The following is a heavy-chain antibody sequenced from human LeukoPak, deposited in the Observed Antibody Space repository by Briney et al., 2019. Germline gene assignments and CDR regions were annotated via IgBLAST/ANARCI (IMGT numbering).Heavy chain of an antibody. CDR3: ARDRSSLYNGNYAF. D-gene: IGHD5-12*01. CDR2: LSDSGSST. J-gene: IGHJ4*02. CDR1: GFTFANYA. Sequence: GGSLRLSCAASGFTFANYAMSWVRQAPGKGLMWVSGLSDSGSSTYYADSVKGRFTIYRDNSKNVLYLQMNSLRADDTAVYYCARDRSSLYNGNYAFWGQGTLVTVSS. V-gene: IGHV3-23*01.